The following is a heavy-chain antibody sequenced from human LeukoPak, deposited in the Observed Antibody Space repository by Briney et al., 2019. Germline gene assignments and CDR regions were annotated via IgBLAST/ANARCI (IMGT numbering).Heavy chain of an antibody. V-gene: IGHV4-39*07. CDR3: ARGGYYYDSSGYYSFDY. Sequence: SETLSLTCTVSGGSISSSSYYWGWIRQPPGKGLEWIASIYYSGSTYYNPSLKSRVTMSVDTSKNQFSLKLSSVTAADTAVYYCARGGYYYDSSGYYSFDYWGQGTLVTVSS. D-gene: IGHD3-22*01. CDR2: IYYSGST. CDR1: GGSISSSSYY. J-gene: IGHJ4*02.